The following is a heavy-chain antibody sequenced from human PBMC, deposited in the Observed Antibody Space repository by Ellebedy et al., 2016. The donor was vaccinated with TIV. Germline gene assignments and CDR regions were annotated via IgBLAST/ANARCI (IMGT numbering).Heavy chain of an antibody. Sequence: GSLRLSXAASGFTFDSFALTWVREPPGKGLEWIGYINYSGWTDYNPSLKSRVTISVDTSKNQFSLNLNSVTAADTAVYYCVVIYNSNSYRDYWGQGTLVTVSS. CDR1: GFTFDSFA. CDR3: VVIYNSNSYRDY. V-gene: IGHV4-34*08. CDR2: INYSGWT. D-gene: IGHD5-24*01. J-gene: IGHJ4*02.